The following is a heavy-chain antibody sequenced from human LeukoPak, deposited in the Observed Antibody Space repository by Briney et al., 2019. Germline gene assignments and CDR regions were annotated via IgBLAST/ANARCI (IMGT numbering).Heavy chain of an antibody. Sequence: ASVKVSCKASGGTLNSYVISWVRQAPGQGLEWMGGIIPISGTTNYAQKFQGRVTITADKSTSTAYMELSSLRSEDTAVYYCARGIWKARGNGVYYYYYMDVWGKGTTVTVSS. D-gene: IGHD3-3*01. CDR2: IIPISGTT. J-gene: IGHJ6*03. CDR1: GGTLNSYV. CDR3: ARGIWKARGNGVYYYYYMDV. V-gene: IGHV1-69*06.